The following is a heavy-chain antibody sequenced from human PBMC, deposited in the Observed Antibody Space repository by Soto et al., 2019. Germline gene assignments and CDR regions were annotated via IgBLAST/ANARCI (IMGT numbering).Heavy chain of an antibody. CDR2: INSDGSST. J-gene: IGHJ4*02. D-gene: IGHD6-13*01. V-gene: IGHV3-74*01. CDR3: AREYSSSRYFDY. Sequence: PGGSLRLSCAASGFTFSSYWMHRVRQAPGKGLVWVSRINSDGSSTSYADSVKGRFTISRDNAKNTLYLQMNSLRAEDTAVYYCAREYSSSRYFDYWGQGTLVTVSS. CDR1: GFTFSSYW.